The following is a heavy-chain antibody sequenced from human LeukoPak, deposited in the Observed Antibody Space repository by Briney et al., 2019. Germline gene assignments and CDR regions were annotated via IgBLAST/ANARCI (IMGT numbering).Heavy chain of an antibody. V-gene: IGHV3-9*01. D-gene: IGHD6-6*01. J-gene: IGHJ6*02. CDR2: ISWNSGSI. CDR1: GFNLCDFG. Sequence: GAFLRLSLAGPGFNLCDFGLHLGRPAPREGLGWGSGISWNSGSIGYADSVKGRFTISRDNAKNSLYLQMNSLRAEDTALYYCAKDLRPDYYYVMDVWGQGTTVTVSS. CDR3: AKDLRPDYYYVMDV.